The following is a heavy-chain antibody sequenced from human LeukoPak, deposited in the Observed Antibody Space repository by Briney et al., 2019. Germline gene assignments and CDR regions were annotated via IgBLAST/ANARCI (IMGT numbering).Heavy chain of an antibody. CDR3: ARLGVLAAAGTNAFDI. CDR1: GGSFSGYY. CDR2: INHSGST. J-gene: IGHJ3*02. D-gene: IGHD6-13*01. V-gene: IGHV4-34*01. Sequence: PSETLSLTCAVYGGSFSGYYWSWIRQPPGKGLGWIGEINHSGSTNYNPSLKSRVTISVDTSKNQFSLKLSSVTAADTAVYYCARLGVLAAAGTNAFDIWGQGTMVTVSS.